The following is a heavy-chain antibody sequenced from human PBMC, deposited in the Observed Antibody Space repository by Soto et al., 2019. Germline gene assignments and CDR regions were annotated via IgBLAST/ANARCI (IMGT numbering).Heavy chain of an antibody. CDR3: ASRGSGSYYHY. CDR2: ISGRGGST. J-gene: IGHJ4*02. D-gene: IGHD1-26*01. V-gene: IGHV3-23*01. Sequence: VQLLESGGGLVQPGGSLRLSCAASGFTFSSYAMRWVRQAPVKGLEWVSAISGRGGSTYYADSVKGRFTISRYNSKNTLSLHINSLISDDTAVSYSASRGSGSYYHYWGQRTLVTLSS. CDR1: GFTFSSYA.